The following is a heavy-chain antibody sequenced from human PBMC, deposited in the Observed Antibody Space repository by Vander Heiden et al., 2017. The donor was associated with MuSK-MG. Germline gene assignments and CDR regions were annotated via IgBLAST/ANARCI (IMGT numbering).Heavy chain of an antibody. CDR2: ISGSGGST. D-gene: IGHD6-13*01. Sequence: EVQLLESGGGLVQPGGSLRLSCAASGFTFSSYAMSWVRQAPGKGLEWVSAISGSGGSTYYADSVKGRFTISRDNSKNTLYLQMNRLRAEDTAVYYCAKGSSSWYRGPIDYWGQGTLVTVS. J-gene: IGHJ4*02. V-gene: IGHV3-23*01. CDR1: GFTFSSYA. CDR3: AKGSSSWYRGPIDY.